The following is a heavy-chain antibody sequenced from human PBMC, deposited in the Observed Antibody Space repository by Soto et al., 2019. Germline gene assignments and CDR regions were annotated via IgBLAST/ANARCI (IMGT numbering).Heavy chain of an antibody. Sequence: EGQLGESGGDLVQPGGSLRLSCAASGFSISTYWMGWVRQFPGKGLEWVANIKYDDSEKPYMDSVEGRFTISRDNAKNTLYLQMDGLRVDDTAFYYGAAWSRSHWFDYWGQGTMVTVSS. CDR1: GFSISTYW. CDR3: AAWSRSHWFDY. CDR2: IKYDDSEK. V-gene: IGHV3-7*05. D-gene: IGHD1-1*01. J-gene: IGHJ4*01.